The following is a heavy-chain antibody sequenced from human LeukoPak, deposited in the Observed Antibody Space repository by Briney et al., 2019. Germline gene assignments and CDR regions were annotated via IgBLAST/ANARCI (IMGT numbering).Heavy chain of an antibody. CDR1: GGSISSYY. CDR2: IYYSGST. Sequence: SETLSLTCTVSGGSISSYYWSWIRQPPGKGLEWIGYIYYSGSTNYNPSLKSRVTISVDTSKNQFSLKLSSVTAADTAVYYCARENTRDPYYLYYYYYYMDVWGKGTTVTVSS. J-gene: IGHJ6*03. V-gene: IGHV4-59*12. D-gene: IGHD1-26*01. CDR3: ARENTRDPYYLYYYYYYMDV.